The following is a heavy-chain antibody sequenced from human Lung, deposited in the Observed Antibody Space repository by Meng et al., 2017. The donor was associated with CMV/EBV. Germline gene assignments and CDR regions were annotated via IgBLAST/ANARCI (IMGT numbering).Heavy chain of an antibody. CDR3: ARGGNFDP. D-gene: IGHD2/OR15-2a*01. Sequence: VQLVQSVSEVKKPGASVTVSRKASGYTSSTYTINWVRQAHGRGLEWMGWISTNTGTPTYTQGVIGRFVFSLDTSVSTAYLQLSSLKAEDTVVYYWARGGNFDPWGQGTLVTVSS. J-gene: IGHJ5*02. CDR2: ISTNTGTP. V-gene: IGHV7-4-1*02. CDR1: GYTSSTYT.